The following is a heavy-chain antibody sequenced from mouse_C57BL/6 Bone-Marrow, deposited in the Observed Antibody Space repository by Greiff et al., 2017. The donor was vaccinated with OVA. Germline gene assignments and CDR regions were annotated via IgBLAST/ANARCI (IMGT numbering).Heavy chain of an antibody. CDR1: GFTFSSYA. J-gene: IGHJ4*01. CDR2: ISSGGDYI. CDR3: TRENSNYGAMDY. D-gene: IGHD2-5*01. Sequence: EVKLQESGEGLVKPGGSLKLSCAASGFTFSSYAMSWVRQTPEKRLEWVAYISSGGDYIYYADTVKGRFTISRDNARNTLYLQMSSLKSEDTAMYYCTRENSNYGAMDYWGQGTSVTVSS. V-gene: IGHV5-9-1*02.